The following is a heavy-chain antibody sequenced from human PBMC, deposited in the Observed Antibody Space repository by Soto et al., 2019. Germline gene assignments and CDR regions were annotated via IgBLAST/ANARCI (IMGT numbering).Heavy chain of an antibody. D-gene: IGHD4-4*01. Sequence: SGPTLVNPTQTLTLTCTFSGFSLSTVGMHVSWIRQPPGKALEWLARIDWDDDKWYSPSLKTRLTISRDTSKNRVVLTMTNMDPVDTATYYCARMTTTHSFAFWGQGTLVTVSS. J-gene: IGHJ4*02. CDR3: ARMTTTHSFAF. V-gene: IGHV2-70*04. CDR2: IDWDDDK. CDR1: GFSLSTVGMH.